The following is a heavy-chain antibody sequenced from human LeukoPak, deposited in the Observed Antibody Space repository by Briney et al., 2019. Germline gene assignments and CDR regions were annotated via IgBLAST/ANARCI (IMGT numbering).Heavy chain of an antibody. V-gene: IGHV4-39*01. D-gene: IGHD5-24*01. CDR1: VGSLSISSYY. J-gene: IGHJ4*02. CDR2: VYNSGTT. Sequence: PSETLSLTSTVSVGSLSISSYYWGWIRQPPGKGLQWIGTVYNSGTTYYDTSLKSRVTISVDTSKNQFSLRLNSVTAADTAVYYCARLATMRGKSPDYWGQGTLVTVS. CDR3: ARLATMRGKSPDY.